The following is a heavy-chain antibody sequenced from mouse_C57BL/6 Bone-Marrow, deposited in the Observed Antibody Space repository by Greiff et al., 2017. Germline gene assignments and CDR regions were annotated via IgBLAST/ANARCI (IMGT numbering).Heavy chain of an antibody. D-gene: IGHD2-10*02. CDR3: ARRPYGNYAMDY. J-gene: IGHJ4*01. CDR1: GFTFSDYY. V-gene: IGHV5-12*01. CDR2: ISNGGGST. Sequence: EVNLVESGGGLVQPGGSLKLSCAASGFTFSDYYMYWVRQTPEKRLEWVAYISNGGGSTYYPDTVKGRFTISRDNAKNTLYLQMSRLKSEDTAMYYCARRPYGNYAMDYWGQGTSVTVSS.